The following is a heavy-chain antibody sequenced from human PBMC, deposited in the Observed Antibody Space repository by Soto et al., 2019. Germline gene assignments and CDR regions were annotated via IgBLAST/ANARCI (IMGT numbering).Heavy chain of an antibody. CDR1: GGTFSNYV. D-gene: IGHD4-17*01. CDR3: ARDMTRTVHHHFDC. CDR2: IIPISGAA. J-gene: IGHJ4*02. V-gene: IGHV1-69*06. Sequence: SVKVSCTASGGTFSNYVVNWVRQAPGQGLEWMGRIIPISGAANYAQKFQGRVTITADKSTSTSYMELSSPRSEDTAVYYSARDMTRTVHHHFDCWGQGTLVTVSS.